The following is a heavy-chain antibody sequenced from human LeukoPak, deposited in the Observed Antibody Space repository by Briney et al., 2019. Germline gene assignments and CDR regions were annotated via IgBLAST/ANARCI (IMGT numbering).Heavy chain of an antibody. V-gene: IGHV3-30-3*01. CDR1: GFTFSSYA. Sequence: GGSLRLSCAASGFTFSSYAMHWVRRAPGKGLEWVAVISCDGSNKYYAASVKGRFTISRDNSKNTLYLQMNSLRAEDTAVYYCARDEIVVVITFSAFDIWGQGTMVTVSS. D-gene: IGHD3-22*01. J-gene: IGHJ3*02. CDR3: ARDEIVVVITFSAFDI. CDR2: ISCDGSNK.